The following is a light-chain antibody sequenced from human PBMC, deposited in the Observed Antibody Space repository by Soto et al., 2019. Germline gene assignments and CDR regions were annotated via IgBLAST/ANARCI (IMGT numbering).Light chain of an antibody. CDR3: QQRSNWPPAWT. Sequence: EIVLTQSPATLSLSPGERATLSCRASQSVSSYLAWYQHKPGQAPRLLIYDASNRATGIPARFSGSGSGTDFTITISSLEPEDLAVYYCQQRSNWPPAWTFGQGTKVEIK. CDR1: QSVSSY. V-gene: IGKV3-11*01. CDR2: DAS. J-gene: IGKJ1*01.